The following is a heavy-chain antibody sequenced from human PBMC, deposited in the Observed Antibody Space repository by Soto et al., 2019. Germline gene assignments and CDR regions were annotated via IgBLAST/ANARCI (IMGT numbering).Heavy chain of an antibody. CDR2: IDHTGST. D-gene: IGHD3-22*01. CDR3: ARGADRALTY. J-gene: IGHJ4*02. Sequence: QVQLHQWGAGLLKPSETLSLTCAVFGGPFTGYYWSWIRQPPGKGLEWIGEIDHTGSTSYSPSLKSRVTISVDTSKKQFSLNLNSVTAADTAVYDCARGADRALTYWGQGTLVAVSS. CDR1: GGPFTGYY. V-gene: IGHV4-34*01.